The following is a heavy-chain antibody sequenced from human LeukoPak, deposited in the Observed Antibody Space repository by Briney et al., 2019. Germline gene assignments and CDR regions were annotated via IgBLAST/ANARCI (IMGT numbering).Heavy chain of an antibody. J-gene: IGHJ1*01. CDR3: AKDGSGSYYVEYFQH. Sequence: GGSLRLSCAASGFTFSRHWMTWVRQAPGKGLEWVANIKHDGSEKNYVDSVKGRFTISRDNAKNSLYLQMNSLRAEDTAVYYCAKDGSGSYYVEYFQHWGQGTLVTVSS. V-gene: IGHV3-7*03. CDR2: IKHDGSEK. CDR1: GFTFSRHW. D-gene: IGHD1-26*01.